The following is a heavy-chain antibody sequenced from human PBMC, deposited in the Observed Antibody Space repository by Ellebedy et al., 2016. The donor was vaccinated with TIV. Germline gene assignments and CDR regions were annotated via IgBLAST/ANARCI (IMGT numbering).Heavy chain of an antibody. D-gene: IGHD3-16*01. CDR2: INQDGSVK. J-gene: IGHJ4*02. CDR3: TRDAVSD. Sequence: GGSLRLXXAASGFTFTNHWMDWVRQAPGKGLEWVANINQDGSVKHYVDSVKGRFTISRDNAKNSLSLQMNSLSAEDTAVYYCTRDAVSDWGQGTLVTVSS. V-gene: IGHV3-7*01. CDR1: GFTFTNHW.